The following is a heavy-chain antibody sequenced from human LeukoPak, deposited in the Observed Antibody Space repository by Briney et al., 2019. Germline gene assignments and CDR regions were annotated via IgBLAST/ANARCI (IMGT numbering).Heavy chain of an antibody. J-gene: IGHJ4*02. CDR3: ARGSATSLRQFDY. Sequence: GGSLRLSCAASGFTFSDYYMSWIRQAPGKGLEWVSYISSSGSTIYYADSVKGRFTISRDSAKNSVYLQMSSLTAEDTAVYYCARGSATSLRQFDYWGQGTQVTVSS. CDR1: GFTFSDYY. D-gene: IGHD6-25*01. V-gene: IGHV3-11*01. CDR2: ISSSGSTI.